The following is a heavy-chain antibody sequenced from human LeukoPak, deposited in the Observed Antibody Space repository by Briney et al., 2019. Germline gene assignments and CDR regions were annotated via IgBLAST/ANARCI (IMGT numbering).Heavy chain of an antibody. CDR1: AYKFSNYW. Sequence: GESLKISCKGSAYKFSNYWIAWVRQMPGEGLECMVTVYPDDSDTRYSPSFLGQVTISVDKSINTAYLQWTSLKASDSAIYYCARRDTTYFDYWGQRSLVTVSS. D-gene: IGHD1-1*01. J-gene: IGHJ4*02. CDR3: ARRDTTYFDY. CDR2: VYPDDSDT. V-gene: IGHV5-51*01.